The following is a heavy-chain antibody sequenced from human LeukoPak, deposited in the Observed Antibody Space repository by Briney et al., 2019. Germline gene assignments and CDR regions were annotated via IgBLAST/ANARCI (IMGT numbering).Heavy chain of an antibody. Sequence: PSETLSLTCTVSGDSIRSSSYYWAWIRQPPGKGLEWIGTTYYSGTTSYNSSLKSRVTISVDTSKNQVSLKVSSVTAADTAMFYCARIMADQNAFAMWGQGTMVTVSS. J-gene: IGHJ3*02. V-gene: IGHV4-39*01. CDR2: TYYSGTT. CDR3: ARIMADQNAFAM. D-gene: IGHD2-8*01. CDR1: GDSIRSSSYY.